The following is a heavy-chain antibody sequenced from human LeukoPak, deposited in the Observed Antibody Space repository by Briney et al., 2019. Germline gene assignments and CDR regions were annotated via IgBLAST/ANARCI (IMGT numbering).Heavy chain of an antibody. CDR3: LGDTGY. CDR1: GFTFSDYW. Sequence: PGGSLRLSCAAAGFTFSDYWMHWVRQAPGKGLEWVASIKGDGSVKYYVDSVKGRFTISRDKTKNSLYLQMDSLRAEDTAVYYCLGDTGYWGQGTLVTVSS. J-gene: IGHJ4*02. D-gene: IGHD2-21*02. CDR2: IKGDGSVK. V-gene: IGHV3-7*01.